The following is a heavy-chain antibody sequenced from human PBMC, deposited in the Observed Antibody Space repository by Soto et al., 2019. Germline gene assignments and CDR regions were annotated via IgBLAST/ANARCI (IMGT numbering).Heavy chain of an antibody. CDR2: ISWNSGSI. CDR1: GFTFDDYA. D-gene: IGHD3-16*01. CDR3: AKTEGGAQAYYYMDV. J-gene: IGHJ6*03. V-gene: IGHV3-9*01. Sequence: DVQLVESGGGLVQPGRSLRLSCAASGFTFDDYAMHWVRQAPGKGLEWVSGISWNSGSIGYADSVKGRFTISRDNAKNSLYLQMNSLRAEDTALYYCAKTEGGAQAYYYMDVWGKGTTVTVSS.